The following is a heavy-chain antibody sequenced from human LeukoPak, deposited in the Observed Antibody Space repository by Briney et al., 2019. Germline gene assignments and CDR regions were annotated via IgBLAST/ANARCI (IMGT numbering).Heavy chain of an antibody. CDR3: AGGYCGGGSCRTFYFDY. D-gene: IGHD2-15*01. Sequence: SETLSLTCAVSGYSISSGYYWGWIRQPPGKGLEWIGSIYHSGSTYYNPSLKSRVTISVDTSKNQFSLKLSSVTAADTAVYYCAGGYCGGGSCRTFYFDYWGQGALVTVSS. CDR1: GYSISSGYY. J-gene: IGHJ4*02. V-gene: IGHV4-38-2*01. CDR2: IYHSGST.